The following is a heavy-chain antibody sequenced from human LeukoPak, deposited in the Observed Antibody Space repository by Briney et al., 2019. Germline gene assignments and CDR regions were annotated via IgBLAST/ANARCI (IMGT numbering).Heavy chain of an antibody. Sequence: GGSLRLSCAASGFTFSRIAMTWVRQAPRKGLEWVSTIRSNGDTAYNADSVRGRFAISRDNSKNALSLQMNSLRVEDTAIYYCAKGQELDDGVFDSWGQGTLVTVSS. D-gene: IGHD1-1*01. CDR1: GFTFSRIA. CDR3: AKGQELDDGVFDS. CDR2: IRSNGDTA. J-gene: IGHJ4*02. V-gene: IGHV3-23*01.